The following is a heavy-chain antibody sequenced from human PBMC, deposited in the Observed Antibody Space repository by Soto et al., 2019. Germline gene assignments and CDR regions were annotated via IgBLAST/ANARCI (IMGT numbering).Heavy chain of an antibody. Sequence: PGGSLRLSCAASGFTFSSYSMNWVRQAPGKGLEWVSSISSSSSYIYYADSVKGRFTISRDNAKNSLYLQMNSLRAEDTAVYYCARDWNSNSGVFDICGHVTIVTVSS. D-gene: IGHD1-7*01. CDR3: ARDWNSNSGVFDI. CDR2: ISSSSSYI. CDR1: GFTFSSYS. V-gene: IGHV3-21*01. J-gene: IGHJ3*02.